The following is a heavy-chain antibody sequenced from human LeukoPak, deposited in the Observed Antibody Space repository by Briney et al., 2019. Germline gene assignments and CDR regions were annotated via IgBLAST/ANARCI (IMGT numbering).Heavy chain of an antibody. CDR1: GYTFTYYT. CDR2: INTNTGNP. CDR3: VRNGIYPLIYYDY. D-gene: IGHD5-12*01. J-gene: IGHJ4*02. Sequence: GASVKISCKASGYTFTYYTMNWVRQAPGQGLEWIGWINTNTGNPTYAQGFTGRFVFSLDTSVSMAFLQISSLKAADTAVYYCVRNGIYPLIYYDYWGQGTLVTVSS. V-gene: IGHV7-4-1*04.